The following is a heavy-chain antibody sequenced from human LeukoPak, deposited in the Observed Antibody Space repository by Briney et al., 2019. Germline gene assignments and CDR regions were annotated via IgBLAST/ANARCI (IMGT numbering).Heavy chain of an antibody. CDR2: ISSSSSYI. J-gene: IGHJ4*02. Sequence: PGGSLRLSCAASGFTFSSYSMNWVRQAPGKGLEWVSSISSSSSYIYYADSVKGRFTISRDNAKNSLYLQMNSLRAEDTAVYYCARDTNVDSFFDYRGQGTLVTVSS. CDR3: ARDTNVDSFFDY. V-gene: IGHV3-21*01. CDR1: GFTFSSYS. D-gene: IGHD4-17*01.